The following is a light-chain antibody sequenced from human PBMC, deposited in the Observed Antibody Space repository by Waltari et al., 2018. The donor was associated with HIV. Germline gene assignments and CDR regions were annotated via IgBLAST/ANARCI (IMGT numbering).Light chain of an antibody. CDR3: SSYAKNNTFVV. J-gene: IGLJ2*01. CDR1: SSDIGNYNF. CDR2: EVT. Sequence: QSALTQVPSASGSPGQSVTISCPGTSSDIGNYNFVSWYQLHPGKVPKLIIYEVTKRPSGVPDRFAGSKSDNTASLTVSGLQTDDEADYYCSSYAKNNTFVVFGGGTKLTVL. V-gene: IGLV2-8*01.